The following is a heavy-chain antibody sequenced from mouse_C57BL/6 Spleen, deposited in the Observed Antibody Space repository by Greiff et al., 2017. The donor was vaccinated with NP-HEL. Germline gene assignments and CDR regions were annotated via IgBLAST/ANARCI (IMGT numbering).Heavy chain of an antibody. CDR1: GFTFSDYG. CDR3: ARPDGSSYDAMDY. V-gene: IGHV5-17*01. Sequence: EVMLVESGGGLVKPGGSLKLSCAASGFTFSDYGMHWVRQAPEKGLEWVAYISSGSSTIYYADTVKGRFTISRDNAKKTLFLQMTSLRSEDTAMYYCARPDGSSYDAMDYWGQGTSVTVSS. CDR2: ISSGSSTI. D-gene: IGHD1-1*01. J-gene: IGHJ4*01.